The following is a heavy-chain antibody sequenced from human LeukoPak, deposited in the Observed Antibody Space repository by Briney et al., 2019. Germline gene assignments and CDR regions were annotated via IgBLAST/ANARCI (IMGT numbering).Heavy chain of an antibody. J-gene: IGHJ4*02. D-gene: IGHD2-15*01. V-gene: IGHV4-39*01. Sequence: SETLSLTCSVSGDSISSRSHDWDWIRQPPGKGLEWIGAIHYNGDTHYNPSLKSRVTISVDTSEIQFSLKLASVTAADTAIYYCARRLRHYHHFDEWGQGTQVAVSS. CDR3: ARRLRHYHHFDE. CDR1: GDSISSRSHD. CDR2: IHYNGDT.